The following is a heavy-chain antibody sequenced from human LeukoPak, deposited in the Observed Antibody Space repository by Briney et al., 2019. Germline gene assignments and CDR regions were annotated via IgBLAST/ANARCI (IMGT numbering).Heavy chain of an antibody. CDR2: ISGRGDST. CDR3: AREFGGEDY. CDR1: GFAFRTYA. V-gene: IGHV3-23*01. Sequence: PGGSLRLSCAASGFAFRTYAMTWVRQAPARGLEWVAAISGRGDSTYYADSAEGRFTISRDNPKNTLYLQMNSLRAEDTAVYYCAREFGGEDYWGQGTLVTVSS. D-gene: IGHD2-15*01. J-gene: IGHJ4*02.